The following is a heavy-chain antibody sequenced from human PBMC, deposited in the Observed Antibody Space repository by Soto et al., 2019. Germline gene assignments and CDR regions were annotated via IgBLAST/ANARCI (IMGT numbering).Heavy chain of an antibody. CDR3: TRFSMDSSSGWFDP. V-gene: IGHV3-73*02. Sequence: EVQLVESGGDLVQPGGSLKVSCAASGFTFSGSAIHWVRQASGKGLEWVGRIRSKVNTYATAYAASGKGRFSISRDDSKNTAYLEMNSLKTEDTAVYYCTRFSMDSSSGWFDPWGQGTLVAVSS. CDR2: IRSKVNTYAT. J-gene: IGHJ5*02. D-gene: IGHD6-6*01. CDR1: GFTFSGSA.